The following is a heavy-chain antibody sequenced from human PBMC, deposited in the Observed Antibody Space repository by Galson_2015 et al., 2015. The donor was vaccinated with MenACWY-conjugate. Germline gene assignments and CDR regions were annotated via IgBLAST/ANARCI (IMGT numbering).Heavy chain of an antibody. CDR1: GDSVSSNSVA. V-gene: IGHV6-1*01. J-gene: IGHJ5*02. D-gene: IGHD2-15*01. Sequence: CAISGDSVSSNSVAWNWIRQSPARGLEWLGRTYYSSKWYNDYATSVKSRITIKSDTTKNEFSLHLKSVTPDDTAVYYCAREGSRIRDENDRWGQGTLVTVSS. CDR3: AREGSRIRDENDR. CDR2: TYYSSKWYN.